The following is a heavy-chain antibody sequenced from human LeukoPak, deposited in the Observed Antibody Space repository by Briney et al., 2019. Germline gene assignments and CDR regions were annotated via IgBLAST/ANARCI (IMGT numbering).Heavy chain of an antibody. Sequence: SETLSLTCTVSGGSISSYYWSWIRQPPGKGLEWIGYIYYSGSTNYNPSLKSRVTISVDTSKNQFSLKLSSVTAADTAVYYCAKSGYPLYYYYYMDVWGKGTTVTVSS. J-gene: IGHJ6*03. CDR2: IYYSGST. CDR3: AKSGYPLYYYYYMDV. D-gene: IGHD3-22*01. CDR1: GGSISSYY. V-gene: IGHV4-59*01.